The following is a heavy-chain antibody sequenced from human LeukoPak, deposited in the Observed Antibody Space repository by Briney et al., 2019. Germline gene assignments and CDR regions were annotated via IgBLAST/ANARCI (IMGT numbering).Heavy chain of an antibody. CDR1: GYTLTSYG. Sequence: GASVKVSCKASGYTLTSYGISWVRQAPGQGLEWMGWISAYNGNTNYAQKLQGRVTMTTDTSTSTAYMELRSLRSDDTAVYYCARPLGYCSSTSCYTEDWFDPWGQGTLVTVSS. V-gene: IGHV1-18*01. D-gene: IGHD2-2*02. CDR3: ARPLGYCSSTSCYTEDWFDP. J-gene: IGHJ5*02. CDR2: ISAYNGNT.